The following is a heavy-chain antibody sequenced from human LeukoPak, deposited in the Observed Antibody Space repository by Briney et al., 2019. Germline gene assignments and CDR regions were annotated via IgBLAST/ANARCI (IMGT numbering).Heavy chain of an antibody. CDR2: IYYSGST. CDR1: GGSISSSSYY. D-gene: IGHD3-10*01. CDR3: AGHVTMVRGVTYYYYGMDV. J-gene: IGHJ6*02. Sequence: SETLSLTCTVSGGSISSSSYYWGWIRQPPGKGLEWIGSIYYSGSTYYNPSLKSRVTISVDTSKNQFSLKLSSVTAADTAVYYCAGHVTMVRGVTYYYYGMDVWGQGTTVTVSS. V-gene: IGHV4-39*01.